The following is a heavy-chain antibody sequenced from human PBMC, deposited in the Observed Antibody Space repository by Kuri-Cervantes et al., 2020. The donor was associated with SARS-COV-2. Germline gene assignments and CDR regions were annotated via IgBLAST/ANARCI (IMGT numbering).Heavy chain of an antibody. CDR1: GGSISSSSYY. CDR2: IYYSGST. D-gene: IGHD3-3*01. Sequence: SETLSLTCPVPGGSISSSSYYWGWIRQPPGKGLEWIGSIYYSGSTYYNPSLKSRVTISVDTSKNQFSLKLSSVTATDTAVYYCARQMMSSITIFGVVITRNWFDPWGQGTLVTVSS. J-gene: IGHJ5*02. V-gene: IGHV4-39*01. CDR3: ARQMMSSITIFGVVITRNWFDP.